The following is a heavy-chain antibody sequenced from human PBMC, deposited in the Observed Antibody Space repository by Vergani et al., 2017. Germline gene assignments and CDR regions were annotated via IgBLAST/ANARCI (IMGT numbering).Heavy chain of an antibody. D-gene: IGHD3-3*01. J-gene: IGHJ6*04. CDR1: GGSISSGSYY. V-gene: IGHV4-61*02. CDR3: ARGGPLLLRFLEWSQMDV. CDR2: IYTSGST. Sequence: QVQLQESGPGLVKPSQTLSLTCTVSGGSISSGSYYWSWIRQPAGKGLEWIGRIYTSGSTNYNPSLKSRVTISVDTSKNQFSLKLSSVTAADTAVYYCARGGPLLLRFLEWSQMDVWGKGTTVTVSS.